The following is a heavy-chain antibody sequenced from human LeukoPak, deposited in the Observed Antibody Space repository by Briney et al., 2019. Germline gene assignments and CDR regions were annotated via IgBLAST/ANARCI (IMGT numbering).Heavy chain of an antibody. D-gene: IGHD3-10*01. J-gene: IGHJ6*03. CDR2: INPNSGGT. Sequence: ASVKVSCKASGYTFTDNFIHWVRQAPGQGLEWMGWINPNSGGTNYAQKFQGRVTMTRDTSISTAYMELSRLSSDDTAVYYCARGVTGIYYYYYMDTWGKGTTVTVSS. V-gene: IGHV1-2*02. CDR1: GYTFTDNF. CDR3: ARGVTGIYYYYYMDT.